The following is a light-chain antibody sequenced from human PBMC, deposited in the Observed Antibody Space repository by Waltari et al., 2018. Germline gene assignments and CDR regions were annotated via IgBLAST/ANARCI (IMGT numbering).Light chain of an antibody. CDR2: DVT. CDR3: CSYAGRYTNYV. V-gene: IGLV2-11*01. CDR1: RSDVGASDY. J-gene: IGLJ1*01. Sequence: QSALTQPRSVSGSPGQSVTISCTGTRSDVGASDYVSWYPQRPGKAPKLIIYDVTARPSGVPDRFSGSKSDNKASLTISGLQADDEADYYCCSYAGRYTNYVFGSGTKVTVL.